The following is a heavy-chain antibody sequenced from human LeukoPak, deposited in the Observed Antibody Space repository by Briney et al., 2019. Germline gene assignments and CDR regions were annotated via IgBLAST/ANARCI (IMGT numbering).Heavy chain of an antibody. CDR1: GHTFTNSV. CDR2: MSPSTGNT. Sequence: ASVKVSCKASGHTFTNSVINWVRQAAGQGLEWMAWMSPSTGNTGYAQKFQGRVTVTRDTSINTAYLELSSLRSEDTAVYYCVKWGQWGQGTLVTVSS. CDR3: VKWGQ. J-gene: IGHJ4*02. V-gene: IGHV1-8*01. D-gene: IGHD2-8*01.